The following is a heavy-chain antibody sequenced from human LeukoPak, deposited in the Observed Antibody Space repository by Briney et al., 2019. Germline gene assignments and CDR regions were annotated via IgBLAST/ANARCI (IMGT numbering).Heavy chain of an antibody. Sequence: ASVKVSCKASGYTFTGYYMHWVRQAPGQGLEWMGWINPNSGGTNYAQKFQGRVTMTRDTSISTAYMELSRLRSDDTAVYYCARDLSGYYDFWSGYYPMYYFDYWGRGTLVTVSS. CDR2: INPNSGGT. D-gene: IGHD3-3*01. V-gene: IGHV1-2*02. J-gene: IGHJ4*02. CDR1: GYTFTGYY. CDR3: ARDLSGYYDFWSGYYPMYYFDY.